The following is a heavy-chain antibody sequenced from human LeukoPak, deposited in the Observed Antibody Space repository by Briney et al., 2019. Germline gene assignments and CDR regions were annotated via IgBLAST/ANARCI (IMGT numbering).Heavy chain of an antibody. CDR1: GGTFSSYA. D-gene: IGHD6-19*01. CDR2: IIPIFGTA. J-gene: IGHJ4*02. Sequence: SVKVSCKASGGTFSSYAISWVRQAPGQGLEWMGRIIPIFGTANYAQKFQGRVTITTDESTSTAYMELSSLRSEDTAVYYCARDRGVSGWRHRGFDYWGQGSLLTVSS. V-gene: IGHV1-69*05. CDR3: ARDRGVSGWRHRGFDY.